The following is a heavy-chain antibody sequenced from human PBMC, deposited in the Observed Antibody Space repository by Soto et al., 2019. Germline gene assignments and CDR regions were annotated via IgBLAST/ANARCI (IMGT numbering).Heavy chain of an antibody. CDR3: ARDHEITFGGVIATFDY. V-gene: IGHV1-18*01. CDR2: ISAYNGNT. D-gene: IGHD3-16*02. Sequence: QVQLVQSGAEVKKPGASVKVSCKASGYTFTSYGISWVRQAPGQGLEWMGWISAYNGNTNYAQKLQGRVTMTTNTSTSTAYMELRSLRSDDTAVYYCARDHEITFGGVIATFDYWGQGTLVTVSS. CDR1: GYTFTSYG. J-gene: IGHJ4*02.